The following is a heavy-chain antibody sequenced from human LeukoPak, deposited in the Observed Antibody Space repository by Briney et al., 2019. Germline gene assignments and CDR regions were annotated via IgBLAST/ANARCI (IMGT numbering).Heavy chain of an antibody. CDR2: IYCSGST. D-gene: IGHD4-17*01. V-gene: IGHV4-59*01. CDR1: GGSISSYY. J-gene: IGHJ4*02. Sequence: SPETLSLTCTVSGGSISSYYWSWIRQPPGKGLEWIGYIYCSGSTNYNPSLKSRVTISVDTSKNQFSLKLSSVTAADTAVYYCARALNYGANFDYWGQGTLVTVSS. CDR3: ARALNYGANFDY.